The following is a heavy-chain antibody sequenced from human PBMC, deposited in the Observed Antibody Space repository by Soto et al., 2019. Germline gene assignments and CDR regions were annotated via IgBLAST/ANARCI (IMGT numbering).Heavy chain of an antibody. D-gene: IGHD5-12*01. CDR3: ARDRKRGYSGYDFDC. Sequence: QLQESGPGLVKPSETLSLTCAVSGGSVSSGSHYWSWIRQPPGKGLEWIGSIYYSGSTNYNPSLNSRVTISVDTSKNQFSLRLTSVTAADTAVYYCARDRKRGYSGYDFDCWGQGTLVTVSS. CDR1: GGSVSSGSHY. CDR2: IYYSGST. V-gene: IGHV4-61*01. J-gene: IGHJ4*02.